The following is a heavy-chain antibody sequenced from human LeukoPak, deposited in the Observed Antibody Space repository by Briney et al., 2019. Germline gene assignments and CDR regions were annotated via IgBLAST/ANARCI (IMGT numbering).Heavy chain of an antibody. Sequence: GGSLRLSCAASGFTFSSYSMNWVRQAPGKGLEWVSSISSSSSYIYYADSVKGRFTISRDNAKNSLYLQMNSLRAEDTAVYYCARALIDGSGVQVWGKGTTVTVSS. V-gene: IGHV3-21*01. D-gene: IGHD3-10*01. CDR1: GFTFSSYS. CDR3: ARALIDGSGVQV. J-gene: IGHJ6*04. CDR2: ISSSSSYI.